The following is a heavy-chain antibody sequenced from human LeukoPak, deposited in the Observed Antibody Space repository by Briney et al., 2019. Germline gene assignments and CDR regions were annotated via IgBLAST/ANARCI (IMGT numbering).Heavy chain of an antibody. V-gene: IGHV4-59*01. CDR1: GGSISSYY. Sequence: SETLSLTCTVSGGSISSYYWSWLRQPPGKGLEWIGYISYSGSTDYNPSLKSRVTILLDTSKNQFSLRLSSVTAADTAVYYCARETRLHSGSYSNDAFDIWGQGTMVTVSS. CDR2: ISYSGST. CDR3: ARETRLHSGSYSNDAFDI. J-gene: IGHJ3*02. D-gene: IGHD1-26*01.